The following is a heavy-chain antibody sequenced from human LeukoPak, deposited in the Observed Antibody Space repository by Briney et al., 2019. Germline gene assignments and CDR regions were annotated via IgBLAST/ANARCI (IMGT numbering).Heavy chain of an antibody. CDR2: ISSSGSTI. D-gene: IGHD6-19*01. CDR3: AREAVAGIYYFDY. V-gene: IGHV3-11*01. J-gene: IGHJ4*02. CDR1: GFTFSDHY. Sequence: GGSLRLSCAASGFTFSDHYMSWIRQAPGKGLEWVSYISSSGSTIYYADSVKGRFTISRDNAKNSLYLQMNSLRAEDTAVYYCAREAVAGIYYFDYWGQGTLVTVSS.